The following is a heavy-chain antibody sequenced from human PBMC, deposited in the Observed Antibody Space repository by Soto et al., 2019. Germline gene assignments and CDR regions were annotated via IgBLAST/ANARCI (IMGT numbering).Heavy chain of an antibody. D-gene: IGHD3-16*01. V-gene: IGHV3-21*01. Sequence: GGSLRLSCAASGFTFSTYFMNWVRQAPGKGLEWVSSIIDSGNYMYYADSVKGRFIISRDNARNSLYLQMNSLTTEDTAVYYCAREGEGRTAYFDYWGQGALITVSS. CDR2: IIDSGNYM. CDR1: GFTFSTYF. CDR3: AREGEGRTAYFDY. J-gene: IGHJ4*02.